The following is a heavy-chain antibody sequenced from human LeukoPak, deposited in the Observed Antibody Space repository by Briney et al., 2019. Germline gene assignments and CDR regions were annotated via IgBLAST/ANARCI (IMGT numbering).Heavy chain of an antibody. J-gene: IGHJ4*02. CDR3: ASDPVEGGLDF. D-gene: IGHD3-3*01. V-gene: IGHV3-69-1*01. CDR1: GFSLSIYS. Sequence: GGSVRLSCSVSGFSLSIYSMDWVRQAPGQGLEWISYIGSGGTAYYADSVLGRFTVSRDNAKNSVYLQMNSLTVDDTAVYYCASDPVEGGLDFWGQGVLVTVSS. CDR2: IGSGGTA.